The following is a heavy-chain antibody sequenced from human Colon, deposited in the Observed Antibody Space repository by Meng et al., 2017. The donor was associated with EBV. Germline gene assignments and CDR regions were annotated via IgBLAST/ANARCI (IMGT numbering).Heavy chain of an antibody. Sequence: QVPLQESGPGLVKPPGTLSLPCAVSGGSLSSRNWWSWVRQPPGKGPEWIGEIYHSGSTNYNPSLKSRVTISVDESKNQFSLRLSSVTAADTAVYYCARVGAYCGGDCYHPRWGQGTLVTVSS. D-gene: IGHD2-21*02. J-gene: IGHJ4*02. CDR3: ARVGAYCGGDCYHPR. V-gene: IGHV4-4*03. CDR1: GGSLSSRNW. CDR2: IYHSGST.